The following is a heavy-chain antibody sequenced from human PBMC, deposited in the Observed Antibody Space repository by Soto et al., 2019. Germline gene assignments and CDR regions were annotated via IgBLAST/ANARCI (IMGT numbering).Heavy chain of an antibody. CDR2: IIPIFGTA. CDR1: GGTFSSYA. Sequence: ASVKVSCKASGGTFSSYAISWVRQAPGQGLEWMGGIIPIFGTANYAQKFQGRVTITADESTSTAYMELSSLRSEDPAGYYCARGAYCSGGSCYSYYYYYGMDVWGQGTTVTVSS. CDR3: ARGAYCSGGSCYSYYYYYGMDV. V-gene: IGHV1-69*13. D-gene: IGHD2-15*01. J-gene: IGHJ6*02.